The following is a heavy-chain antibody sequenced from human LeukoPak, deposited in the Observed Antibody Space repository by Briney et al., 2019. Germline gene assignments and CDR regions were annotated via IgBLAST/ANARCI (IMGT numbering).Heavy chain of an antibody. V-gene: IGHV3-20*04. CDR1: GFRFDDYD. Sequence: GGSLRLSCAASGFRFDDYDMSWVRQAPRKGLEWVSSINWNGGSTGYGDSVKGRFIISRDNAKNSLYLQVNNVRAEVTALYYCARIVPAANYLDYWGQGALVTVSS. J-gene: IGHJ4*02. CDR3: ARIVPAANYLDY. CDR2: INWNGGST. D-gene: IGHD2-2*01.